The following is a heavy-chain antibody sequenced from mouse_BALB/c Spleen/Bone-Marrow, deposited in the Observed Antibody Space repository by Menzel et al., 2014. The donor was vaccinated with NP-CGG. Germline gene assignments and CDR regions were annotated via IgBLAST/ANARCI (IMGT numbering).Heavy chain of an antibody. Sequence: VKLVESGAELVKPGASVKLSCKASGYTFTSYWMHWVKQRPGQGLEWIGEIDPSDSYTNYNQKFKGKATLTVDKSSSTAYMQLSSLTSEDSAVYYCASRVLYAMDYWGQGTSVTVSS. J-gene: IGHJ4*01. D-gene: IGHD3-3*01. CDR2: IDPSDSYT. V-gene: IGHV1-69*02. CDR1: GYTFTSYW. CDR3: ASRVLYAMDY.